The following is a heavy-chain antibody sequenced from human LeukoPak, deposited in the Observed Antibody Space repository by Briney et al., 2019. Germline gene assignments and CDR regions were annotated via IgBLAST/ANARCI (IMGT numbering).Heavy chain of an antibody. CDR2: IKQDGSEK. CDR3: ARAGHRDSSGFYGMDV. V-gene: IGHV3-7*01. Sequence: GGSLRLSCAASGFTFSTYWMSWVRQAPGKGLEWVANIKQDGSEKYYVDSVKGRFTISRDNAKNSLYPQMNSLRAEDTAVYYCARAGHRDSSGFYGMDVWGQGTTVTVSS. J-gene: IGHJ6*02. CDR1: GFTFSTYW. D-gene: IGHD6-19*01.